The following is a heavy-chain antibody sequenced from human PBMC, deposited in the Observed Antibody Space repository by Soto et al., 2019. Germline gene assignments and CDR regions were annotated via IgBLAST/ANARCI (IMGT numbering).Heavy chain of an antibody. CDR3: ARATSRTSAFYYDYDTMDV. Sequence: SVKVSCKASGGTFSSYAISWVRQAPGQGLEWMGGIIPIFGTANYAQKFQGRVTITADESTSTAYIELSSLRSEDTAVSYCARATSRTSAFYYDYDTMDVWGEGQRVTGS. CDR2: IIPIFGTA. J-gene: IGHJ6*02. CDR1: GGTFSSYA. D-gene: IGHD2-2*01. V-gene: IGHV1-69*13.